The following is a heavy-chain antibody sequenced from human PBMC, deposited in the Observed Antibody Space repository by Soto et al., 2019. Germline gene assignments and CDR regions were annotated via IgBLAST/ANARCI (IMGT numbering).Heavy chain of an antibody. CDR3: AREFMVRGPRYYYYYMDV. V-gene: IGHV3-33*01. Sequence: TGGSLRLSCAASGFTFSSYGMHWVRQAPGKGLEWVAVIWYDGSNKYYADSVKGRFTISGDNSKNTLYLQMNSLRAEDTAVYYCAREFMVRGPRYYYYYMDVWGKGTTVTVSS. J-gene: IGHJ6*03. CDR2: IWYDGSNK. CDR1: GFTFSSYG. D-gene: IGHD3-10*01.